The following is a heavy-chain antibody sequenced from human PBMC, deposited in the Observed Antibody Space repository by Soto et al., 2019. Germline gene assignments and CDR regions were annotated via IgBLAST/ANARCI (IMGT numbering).Heavy chain of an antibody. CDR3: ARDLSAVKRFESFKYYRMDV. J-gene: IGHJ6*02. CDR2: IIPIFATP. Sequence: QVQLMQSGAEVRKPGSSVTVSCKASGGTFSSNPISWVRQAPGQGLEWMGGIIPIFATPHYARRFLDRVKLTADRSTNTPYMALTGLTSEDMAIYYCARDLSAVKRFESFKYYRMDVWGQGTTVTVS. V-gene: IGHV1-69*06. D-gene: IGHD3-3*01. CDR1: GGTFSSNP.